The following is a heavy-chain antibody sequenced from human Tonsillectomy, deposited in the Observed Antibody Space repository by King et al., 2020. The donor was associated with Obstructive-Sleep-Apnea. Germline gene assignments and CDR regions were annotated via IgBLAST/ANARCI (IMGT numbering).Heavy chain of an antibody. V-gene: IGHV3-9*01. CDR1: GFTFGDYA. Sequence: VQLVESGGGLVQPGRSLRLSCAASGFTFGDYAMHWVRHAPGKGLEWVSGISWNSDHIGYADSVKGRFTISRDNAKNFLYLQMNSLMTEDTAFYYCARDVGDIAVLHLSVASFDYWGQGTLLTVSS. CDR3: ARDVGDIAVLHLSVASFDY. J-gene: IGHJ4*02. D-gene: IGHD2-2*01. CDR2: ISWNSDHI.